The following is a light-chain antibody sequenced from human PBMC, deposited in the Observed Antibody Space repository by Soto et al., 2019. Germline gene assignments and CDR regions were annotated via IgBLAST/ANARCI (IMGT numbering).Light chain of an antibody. CDR1: QSVSSSY. CDR3: QQYGSSPLT. CDR2: GAS. Sequence: EIVLTQSPGTLSLSPGERATLSCMASQSVSSSYLAWYQQKPGQAPRLLIYGASSRATGIPDRFSGSGSGTDFTLTISRLEPEDFAMYYCQQYGSSPLTFGHGTKVDIK. J-gene: IGKJ3*01. V-gene: IGKV3-20*01.